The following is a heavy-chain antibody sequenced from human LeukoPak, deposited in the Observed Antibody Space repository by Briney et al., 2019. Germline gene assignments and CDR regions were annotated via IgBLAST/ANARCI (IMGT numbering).Heavy chain of an antibody. CDR2: INPNSGGT. V-gene: IGHV1-2*02. CDR3: ARGAYYYGSGSYSSFDY. D-gene: IGHD3-10*01. CDR1: GYTFTGYY. Sequence: ASVKVSCKASGYTFTGYYMHWVRQAPGQGLGWMGWINPNSGGTNYAQKFQGRVTMTRDTSISTAYMELSRLRSDATAVYYCARGAYYYGSGSYSSFDYWGQGTLVTVSS. J-gene: IGHJ4*02.